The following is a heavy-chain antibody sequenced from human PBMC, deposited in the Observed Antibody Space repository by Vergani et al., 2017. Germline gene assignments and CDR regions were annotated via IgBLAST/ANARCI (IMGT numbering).Heavy chain of an antibody. CDR3: STIRDGY. CDR2: ISGSGGST. V-gene: IGHV3-23*01. Sequence: EVQLLESGGGLVQPGGSLRLSCAASGFTFSSYAMSWVRQAPGKGLEWVSAISGSGGSTYYADSVKGRFTISRDNSKNTAYLQMNSLKTEDTAVYYCSTIRDGYWGQGTLVTVSS. D-gene: IGHD3-3*01. J-gene: IGHJ4*02. CDR1: GFTFSSYA.